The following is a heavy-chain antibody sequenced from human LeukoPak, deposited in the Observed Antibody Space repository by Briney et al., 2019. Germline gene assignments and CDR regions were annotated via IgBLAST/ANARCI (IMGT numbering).Heavy chain of an antibody. D-gene: IGHD3-10*01. V-gene: IGHV5-51*01. J-gene: IGHJ4*02. Sequence: GESLKTPFGAFGYSFTTYWIGWLRQIPGKGLEGMGIIYPGDSDTRYSPSFQGQVTISADKSISTAYLQRSSLKASDTAMYYCARQHGSGSYYSRAIDYWGQGTLVTVSS. CDR1: GYSFTTYW. CDR3: ARQHGSGSYYSRAIDY. CDR2: IYPGDSDT.